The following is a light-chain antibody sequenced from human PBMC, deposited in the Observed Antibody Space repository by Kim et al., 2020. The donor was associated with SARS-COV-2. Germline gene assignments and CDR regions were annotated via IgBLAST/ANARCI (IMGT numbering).Light chain of an antibody. CDR2: GNS. Sequence: GVTLSRPGSSPNIGAGYDVHWYQQVPGTAPKLLIYGNSNRPSGVPDRFSGSKSGTSASLAITGLQAEDEADYYCQSYDSSLSGRVFGGGTQLTVL. CDR1: SPNIGAGYD. V-gene: IGLV1-40*01. J-gene: IGLJ3*02. CDR3: QSYDSSLSGRV.